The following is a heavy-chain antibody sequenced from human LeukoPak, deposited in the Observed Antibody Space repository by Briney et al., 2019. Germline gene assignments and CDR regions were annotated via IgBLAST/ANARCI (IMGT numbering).Heavy chain of an antibody. CDR3: ARDYILPLETDNGDGFAI. D-gene: IGHD3-3*02. CDR1: GYTFRQYC. V-gene: IGHV1-18*01. Sequence: ASVKVSCKASGYTFRQYCISWVRQAPGKGFECMGWVSPSHTTRVYAQEFQGRVTMTADTNTNTVSMELRSLRFDDTAVYFCARDYILPLETDNGDGFAIWGQGTVVTVSS. CDR2: VSPSHTTR. J-gene: IGHJ3*02.